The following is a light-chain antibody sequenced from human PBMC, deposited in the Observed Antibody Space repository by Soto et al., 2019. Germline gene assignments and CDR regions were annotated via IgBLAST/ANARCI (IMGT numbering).Light chain of an antibody. CDR2: AAS. CDR1: QSISSY. Sequence: DIQMTQSPSSLSASVRDIVTITCRARQSISSYLNWYQQKPGKAPKLLIYAASSLQSGVPSVFSGSGSGTDFTLTVSSLQPEDFATYFCQQSYSTPRTFGQGTKVEVK. J-gene: IGKJ1*01. V-gene: IGKV1-39*01. CDR3: QQSYSTPRT.